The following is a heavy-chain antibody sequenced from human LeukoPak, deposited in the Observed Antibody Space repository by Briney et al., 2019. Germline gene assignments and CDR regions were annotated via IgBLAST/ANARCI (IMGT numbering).Heavy chain of an antibody. CDR3: ARGRTYYDFNH. Sequence: PGGSLRLSCAVSGLTFSNLKMNWVRQAPGKGLEWVSYISAGGRTTFYADSVTGRFTISRDNAKNSLYLQMSSLRVEDTAVYYCARGRTYYDFNHGGQGTLVTVSS. V-gene: IGHV3-48*03. D-gene: IGHD3-3*01. CDR2: ISAGGRTT. CDR1: GLTFSNLK. J-gene: IGHJ5*02.